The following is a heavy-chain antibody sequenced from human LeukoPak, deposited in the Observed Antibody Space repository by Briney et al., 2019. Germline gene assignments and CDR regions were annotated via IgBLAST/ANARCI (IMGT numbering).Heavy chain of an antibody. J-gene: IGHJ6*02. Sequence: ASVKVSCKASGYTFTSYYMHWVRQAPGQGLEWMGIINPSGGSTSYAQKFQGRVTMTRDTSTSTVYMELSSLRSEDTAVYYCARDGRWYSNYVNYYYGMDVWGQGTTVTVSS. D-gene: IGHD4-11*01. V-gene: IGHV1-46*01. CDR2: INPSGGST. CDR3: ARDGRWYSNYVNYYYGMDV. CDR1: GYTFTSYY.